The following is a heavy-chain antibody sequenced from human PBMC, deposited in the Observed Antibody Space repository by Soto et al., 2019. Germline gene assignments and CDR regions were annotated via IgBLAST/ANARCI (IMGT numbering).Heavy chain of an antibody. CDR1: GFTFGDYA. D-gene: IGHD1-1*01. V-gene: IGHV3-49*03. Sequence: PGGSLRLSCTASGFTFGDYAMSWFRQAPGKGLEWVGFIRSKAYGGTTEYAASVKGRFTISRDDSKSIAYLQMNSLKTEDTAVNYCTRGGGTRGYYYYGMDVWGQGTTVTVSS. CDR2: IRSKAYGGTT. J-gene: IGHJ6*02. CDR3: TRGGGTRGYYYYGMDV.